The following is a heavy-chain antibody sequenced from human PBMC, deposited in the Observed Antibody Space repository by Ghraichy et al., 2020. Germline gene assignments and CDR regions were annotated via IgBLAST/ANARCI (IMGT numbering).Heavy chain of an antibody. J-gene: IGHJ4*02. Sequence: ASVKVSCKASGYTFTGYYMHWVRQAPGQGLEWMGWINPNSGGTNYAQKFQGRVTMTRDTSISTAYMELSRLRSDDTAVYYCARVSVPTSDDYGDFGDYWGQGTLVTVSS. CDR2: INPNSGGT. V-gene: IGHV1-2*02. D-gene: IGHD4-17*01. CDR3: ARVSVPTSDDYGDFGDY. CDR1: GYTFTGYY.